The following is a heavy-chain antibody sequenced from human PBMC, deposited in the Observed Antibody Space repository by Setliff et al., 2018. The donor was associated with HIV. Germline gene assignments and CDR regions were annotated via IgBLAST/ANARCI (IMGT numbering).Heavy chain of an antibody. CDR1: GGSMKSHY. J-gene: IGHJ4*02. V-gene: IGHV4-59*11. CDR2: VYYNGNT. CDR3: ARDAPYCSSHSCSVRLFDY. Sequence: NPSETLSLTCSVSGGSMKSHYWSWIRQTPGKGLEWIGYVYYNGNTNNNPSVMGRVTMSIDTSKNQFSLKLRSVTAADTAMYYCARDAPYCSSHSCSVRLFDYWGQGTLVTVSS. D-gene: IGHD2-2*01.